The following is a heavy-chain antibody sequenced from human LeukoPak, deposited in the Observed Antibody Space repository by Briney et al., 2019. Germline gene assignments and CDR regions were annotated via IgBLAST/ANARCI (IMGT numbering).Heavy chain of an antibody. CDR1: GGTFSSYA. D-gene: IGHD2-2*01. CDR3: ARHLRSTSFNWFDP. V-gene: IGHV1-69*13. CDR2: IIPIFGTA. Sequence: GASVKVSCKASGGTFSSYAISWVRQAPGQGLEWMGGIIPIFGTANYTQKFQGRVTITADESTSTAYMELSSLRSEDTAVYYCARHLRSTSFNWFDPWGQGTLVTVSS. J-gene: IGHJ5*02.